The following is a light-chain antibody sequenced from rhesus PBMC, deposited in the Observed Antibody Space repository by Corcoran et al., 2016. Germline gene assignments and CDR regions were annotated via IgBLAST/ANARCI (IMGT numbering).Light chain of an antibody. Sequence: DIQMTQSPSSLSASVGDTVTITCRASQGISSWLAWYQQKPGTAPKLLIYKASSLQSGVPSRFSGSRSGTDVTLTISSLQSEDFATYYCQQYSTTPWTFGQGTKVEIK. CDR1: QGISSW. CDR3: QQYSTTPWT. V-gene: IGKV1-22*01. J-gene: IGKJ1*01. CDR2: KAS.